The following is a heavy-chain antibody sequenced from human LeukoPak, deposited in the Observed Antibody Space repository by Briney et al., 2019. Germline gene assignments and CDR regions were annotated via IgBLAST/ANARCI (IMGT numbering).Heavy chain of an antibody. D-gene: IGHD6-19*01. CDR2: SSSSGSAI. V-gene: IGHV3-48*03. CDR1: GFTLSSYE. Sequence: GSLRLSFSASGFTLSSYEMNWVRPAPGGGREGVSYSSSSGSAISYADSVKGRFTISRDNAKNSLSLQMNSLRAEDTAVYYCIRDPAVAADDYWGQGTLVTVSS. CDR3: IRDPAVAADDY. J-gene: IGHJ4*02.